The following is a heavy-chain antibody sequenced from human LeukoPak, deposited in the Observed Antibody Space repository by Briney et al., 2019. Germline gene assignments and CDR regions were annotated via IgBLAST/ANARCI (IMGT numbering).Heavy chain of an antibody. CDR3: ARGRRYCSSTSCYQEGY. CDR2: MYTSGST. CDR1: GGSISSYY. Sequence: KPSETLSLTCTVSGGSISSYYWSWIRQPAGKGLEWIGHMYTSGSTNYNPSLKSRVSISVDTSKNQSSLKLNSVTAADTAVYYCARGRRYCSSTSCYQEGYWGQGTLVTVSS. V-gene: IGHV4-4*07. D-gene: IGHD2-2*01. J-gene: IGHJ4*02.